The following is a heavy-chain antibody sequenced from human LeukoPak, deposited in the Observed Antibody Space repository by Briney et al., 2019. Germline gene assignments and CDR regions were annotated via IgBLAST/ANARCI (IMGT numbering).Heavy chain of an antibody. D-gene: IGHD1-1*01. CDR2: IEQDGSEK. V-gene: IGHV3-7*01. CDR3: ARDKIEGPTKLDY. J-gene: IGHJ4*02. CDR1: GFTFSRYW. Sequence: TGGSLRLSCAVSGFTFSRYWMSWVRQAPGKGLEWVANIEQDGSEKYYVDSLKGRFTISRDNTKNSLYLQMNSLRAEDTAVYYCARDKIEGPTKLDYWGQGILVTVSS.